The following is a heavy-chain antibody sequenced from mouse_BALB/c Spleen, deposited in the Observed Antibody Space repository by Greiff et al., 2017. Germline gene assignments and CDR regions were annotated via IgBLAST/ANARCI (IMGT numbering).Heavy chain of an antibody. D-gene: IGHD2-12*01. CDR1: GFTFSSFG. CDR3: ARWGVTTRAIDY. J-gene: IGHJ4*01. V-gene: IGHV5-17*02. Sequence: EVKLMESGGGLVQPGGSRKLSCAASGFTFSSFGMHWVRQAPEKGLEWVAYISSGSSTIYYAHTVKGRFTISRDNPKNTLFMQMTSLRSEDTAMYYCARWGVTTRAIDYWGQGTSVTVSS. CDR2: ISSGSSTI.